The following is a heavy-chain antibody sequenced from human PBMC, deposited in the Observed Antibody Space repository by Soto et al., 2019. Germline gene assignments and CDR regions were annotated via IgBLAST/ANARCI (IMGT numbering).Heavy chain of an antibody. CDR3: AREALRSLDLLYGVFDV. V-gene: IGHV3-30-3*01. CDR2: VSFDGTNT. D-gene: IGHD1-1*01. Sequence: QVQLVESGGGVVQPGESLRLSCVGSGFTFASFPIHWVRQAPGRGLEWLSLVSFDGTNTYSAYSVRGRVSMSRDNSRDTSYLEIQPLRSDDTGIYYCAREALRSLDLLYGVFDVWGPGTMVTVSS. CDR1: GFTFASFP. J-gene: IGHJ3*01.